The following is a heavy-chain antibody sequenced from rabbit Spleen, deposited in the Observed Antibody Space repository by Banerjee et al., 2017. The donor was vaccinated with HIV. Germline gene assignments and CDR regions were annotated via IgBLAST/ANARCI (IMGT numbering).Heavy chain of an antibody. CDR3: ARETSSGWGVVSFYFNL. J-gene: IGHJ4*01. Sequence: QEQLEESGGGLVKPEGSLTLTCKASGVSFNDKDVMCWVRQAPGKGLEWIACIDSGDGDTDYATWAKGRFTISKTSSTTVTLRMTSLTAADTATYFCARETSSGWGVVSFYFNLWGQGTLVTVS. V-gene: IGHV1S45*01. CDR2: IDSGDGDT. CDR1: GVSFNDKDV. D-gene: IGHD4-1*01.